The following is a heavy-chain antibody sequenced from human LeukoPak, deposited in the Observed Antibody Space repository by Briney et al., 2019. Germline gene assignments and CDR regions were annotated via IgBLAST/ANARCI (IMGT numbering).Heavy chain of an antibody. J-gene: IGHJ4*02. D-gene: IGHD1-26*01. V-gene: IGHV1-18*04. CDR1: GYNFITYC. CDR2: ISTHSGNK. CDR3: ARWGPEYSGTYYSDY. Sequence: ASVKVSCKASGYNFITYCISWVRQAPGQGLEWVGWISTHSGNKHYAPKLQGRVSMTTDTSTSTAYLDLSNLRSDDTAVYYCARWGPEYSGTYYSDYWGQGTLVTVSS.